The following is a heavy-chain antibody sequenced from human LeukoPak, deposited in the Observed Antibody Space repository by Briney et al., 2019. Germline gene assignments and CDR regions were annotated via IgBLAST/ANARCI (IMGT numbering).Heavy chain of an antibody. Sequence: ASVKVSCKAFGYTFTSNYMHWVRQAPGQGPEWMGVISPSGGSTTYAQKFQGRVTLTRDMSTSTDYLELSSLRSEDTAVYYCARDNSVRDEAWWFKPWGQGNL. V-gene: IGHV1-46*01. D-gene: IGHD5-24*01. CDR3: ARDNSVRDEAWWFKP. J-gene: IGHJ5*02. CDR1: GYTFTSNY. CDR2: ISPSGGST.